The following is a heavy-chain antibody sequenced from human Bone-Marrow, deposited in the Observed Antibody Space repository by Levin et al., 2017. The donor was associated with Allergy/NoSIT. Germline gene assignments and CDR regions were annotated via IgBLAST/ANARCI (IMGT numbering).Heavy chain of an antibody. CDR2: TSYDGSNN. CDR3: ARDFAGWALVPIASLYCYGMDV. CDR1: GFTFSSYA. Sequence: GESLKISCAASGFTFSSYAMHWVRQAPGKGLEWVAVTSYDGSNNYYADSVKGRFTISRDNSKNTLYLQMNSLRADDTAVYYCARDFAGWALVPIASLYCYGMDVWGQGTTVTVSS. V-gene: IGHV3-30-3*01. D-gene: IGHD2-2*01. J-gene: IGHJ6*02.